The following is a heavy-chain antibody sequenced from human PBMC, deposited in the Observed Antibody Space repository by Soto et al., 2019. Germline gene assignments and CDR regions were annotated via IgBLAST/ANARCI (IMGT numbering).Heavy chain of an antibody. CDR2: IIPIFGTA. CDR1: GGTFSSYA. CDR3: ARAGDIVVVPAAIPRYYYYGMDV. D-gene: IGHD2-2*02. V-gene: IGHV1-69*06. J-gene: IGHJ6*02. Sequence: QVQLVQSGAEVKKPGSSVKVSCKASGGTFSSYAISWVRQAPGQGLEWMGGIIPIFGTANYAQKFQGRVTMTRDTSTSTVYMELSSLRSEDTAVYYCARAGDIVVVPAAIPRYYYYGMDVWGQGTTVTVSS.